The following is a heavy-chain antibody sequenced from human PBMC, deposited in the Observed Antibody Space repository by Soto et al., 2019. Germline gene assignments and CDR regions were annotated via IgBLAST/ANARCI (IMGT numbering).Heavy chain of an antibody. J-gene: IGHJ6*02. Sequence: QVQLQESGPGLVKPSQTLSLTCTVSGGSISSGGYYWSWIRQHPGKGLEWIGYIYYSGSTYYNPSLKSRVTISVDTSKNQFSLKLSSVTAADTAVYYCARDHPRIAAAGHYYYGMDVWGQGTTVTVSS. CDR1: GGSISSGGYY. CDR2: IYYSGST. CDR3: ARDHPRIAAAGHYYYGMDV. D-gene: IGHD6-13*01. V-gene: IGHV4-31*03.